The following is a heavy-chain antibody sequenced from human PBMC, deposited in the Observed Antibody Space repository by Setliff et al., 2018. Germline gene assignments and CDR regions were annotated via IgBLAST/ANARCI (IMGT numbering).Heavy chain of an antibody. V-gene: IGHV3-11*04. CDR2: ISGDGITT. Sequence: LRLSCAASGFSFSHVYMSWVRQGPGKGLEWLSKISGDGITTYYADSVRGRFTISRDNAKNPLFLQMNSLRADDTGLYYCARDGVYYAMDVWGQGTTVTVSS. J-gene: IGHJ6*02. CDR3: ARDGVYYAMDV. CDR1: GFSFSHVY.